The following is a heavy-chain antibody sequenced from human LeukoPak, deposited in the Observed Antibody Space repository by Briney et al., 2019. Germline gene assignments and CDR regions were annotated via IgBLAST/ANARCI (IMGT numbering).Heavy chain of an antibody. CDR3: ARGAPWERRDGYNSDY. D-gene: IGHD5-24*01. J-gene: IGHJ4*02. Sequence: ASVKVSCKASGYTFTSYGISWVRQAPGQGLEWMGWISAYNGNKNYAQKLQGRVTMTTDTSTTTAYMELRSLRSDDTAVYYCARGAPWERRDGYNSDYWGQGTLVTVSS. CDR2: ISAYNGNK. CDR1: GYTFTSYG. V-gene: IGHV1-18*01.